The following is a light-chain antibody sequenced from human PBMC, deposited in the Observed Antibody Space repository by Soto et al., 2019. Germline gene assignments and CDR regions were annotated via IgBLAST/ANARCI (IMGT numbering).Light chain of an antibody. J-gene: IGKJ1*01. CDR1: QSVSSSY. V-gene: IGKV3-20*01. CDR3: QQCGSSPS. Sequence: EIVLTQSPGTPSLSQGERATPSCRASQSVSSSYLAWYQQKPGQAPRLLIYDTSSRATGIPDRFSGSGSGTDFTLAISRLEPEDFAVYYCQQCGSSPSFGQGTKVDIK. CDR2: DTS.